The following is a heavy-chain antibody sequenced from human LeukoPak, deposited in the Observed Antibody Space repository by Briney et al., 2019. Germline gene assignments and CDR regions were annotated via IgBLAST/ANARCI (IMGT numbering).Heavy chain of an antibody. CDR3: ASLFGGTINY. CDR2: IYHSGST. Sequence: SETLSLTCTVSGGSISSGGYYWSWIRQPPGKGLEWIGYIYHSGSTYYNPSLKSRVTISVDRSKNQFSLKLSSVTAADTAVYYCASLFGGTINYWGQGTLVTVPS. J-gene: IGHJ4*02. V-gene: IGHV4-30-2*01. CDR1: GGSISSGGYY. D-gene: IGHD3-16*01.